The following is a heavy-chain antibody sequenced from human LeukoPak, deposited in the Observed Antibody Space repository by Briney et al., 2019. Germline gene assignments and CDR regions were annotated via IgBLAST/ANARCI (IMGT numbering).Heavy chain of an antibody. CDR2: IYYSGST. CDR1: GGSLSSYY. D-gene: IGHD3-10*01. J-gene: IGHJ5*02. V-gene: IGHV4-59*01. CDR3: ARDRYYHGSGSYEIWFDP. Sequence: SETLSLTCTVSGGSLSSYYWSWIRQPPGKGLEWIGYIYYSGSTSYNPSLKSRVTISIDTSKNQFSLKVNSVTAADTAVYYFARDRYYHGSGSYEIWFDPWGQGTLVTVSS.